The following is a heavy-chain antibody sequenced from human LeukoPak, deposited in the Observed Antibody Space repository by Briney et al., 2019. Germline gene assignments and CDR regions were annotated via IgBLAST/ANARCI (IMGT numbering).Heavy chain of an antibody. CDR1: GYSISSGYY. J-gene: IGHJ6*03. CDR3: ARVGGGYQLNYMDV. CDR2: IYYSGST. D-gene: IGHD2-15*01. Sequence: PSETLSLTCAVSGYSISSGYYWGWIRQPPGKGLEWIGYIYYSGSTNYNPSLKSRVTISVDTSKNQFSLKLSSVTAADTAVYYCARVGGGYQLNYMDVWGKGTTVTVSS. V-gene: IGHV4-38-2*01.